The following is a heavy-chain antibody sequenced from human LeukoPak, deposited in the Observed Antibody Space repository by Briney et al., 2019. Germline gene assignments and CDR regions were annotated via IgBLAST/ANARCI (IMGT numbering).Heavy chain of an antibody. CDR1: GGSISSSSYY. CDR2: IYYSGST. V-gene: IGHV4-39*01. D-gene: IGHD4-11*01. J-gene: IGHJ4*02. CDR3: ARHHYSNYLYYFDY. Sequence: KPSETLSLTCTVSGGSISSSSYYWGWIRRPPGKGLERIGSIYYSGSTYYNPSLKSRVTISVDTSKNQFSLKLSSVTAADTAVYYCARHHYSNYLYYFDYWGQGTLVTVSS.